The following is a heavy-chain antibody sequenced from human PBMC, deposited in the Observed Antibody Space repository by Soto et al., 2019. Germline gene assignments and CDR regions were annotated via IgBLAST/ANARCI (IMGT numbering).Heavy chain of an antibody. J-gene: IGHJ4*02. CDR2: IKQDGSEK. D-gene: IGHD5-18*01. CDR3: ARDSGPRYGPFDY. CDR1: GFTFSSYW. V-gene: IGHV3-7*01. Sequence: GGSLRLSCAASGFTFSSYWMSWVRQAPGKGLEWVANIKQDGSEKYYAESVKGRFTISRDDAKNSLYLQMNSLRDEDTAVYSCARDSGPRYGPFDYWGQGTLVTVSS.